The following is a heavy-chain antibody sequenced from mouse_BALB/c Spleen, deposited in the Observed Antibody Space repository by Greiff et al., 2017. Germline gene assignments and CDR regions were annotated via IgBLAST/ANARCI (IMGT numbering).Heavy chain of an antibody. V-gene: IGHV14-1*02. J-gene: IGHJ4*01. D-gene: IGHD4-1*01. CDR2: IDPENGNT. CDR3: ARGLGQYYAMDY. Sequence: EVQLQQSGAELVRPGALVKLSCKASGFNIKDYYMHWVKQRPEQGLEWIGWIDPENGNTIYDPKFQGKASITADTSSNTAYLQLSSLTSEDTAVYYCARGLGQYYAMDYWGQGTSVTVSS. CDR1: GFNIKDYY.